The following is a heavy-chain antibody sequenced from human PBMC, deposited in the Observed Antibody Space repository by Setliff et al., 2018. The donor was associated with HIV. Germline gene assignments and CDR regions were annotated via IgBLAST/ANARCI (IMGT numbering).Heavy chain of an antibody. D-gene: IGHD6-19*01. CDR2: VNPNSGDA. CDR1: GYTFTGHY. Sequence: ASVKVSCKASGYTFTGHYLHWVRRAPGQGLEWLGWVNPNSGDAIYAQNFQGRVTMTRDTSINAAYMELRGLRSDDTAVYYCARGRTQWPNYNYFDPWGLGTLVTVSS. CDR3: ARGRTQWPNYNYFDP. J-gene: IGHJ5*02. V-gene: IGHV1-2*02.